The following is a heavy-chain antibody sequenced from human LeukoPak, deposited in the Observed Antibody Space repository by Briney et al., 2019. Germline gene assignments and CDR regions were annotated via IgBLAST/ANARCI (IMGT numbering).Heavy chain of an antibody. D-gene: IGHD4-17*01. V-gene: IGHV3-21*01. J-gene: IGHJ6*02. CDR2: ISSSSGYI. Sequence: GGSLRLSCAASGFTFSSYSMNWVRQAPGKGLEWVSSISSSSGYIYYADSVKGRFTISRDNAKNSLYLQMNSLRAEDTAVYYCARDESYGDYPSPYYGMDVWGQGTTVTVSS. CDR1: GFTFSSYS. CDR3: ARDESYGDYPSPYYGMDV.